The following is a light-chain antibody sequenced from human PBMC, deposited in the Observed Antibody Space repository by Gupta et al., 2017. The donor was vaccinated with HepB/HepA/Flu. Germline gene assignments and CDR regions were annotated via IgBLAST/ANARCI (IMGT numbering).Light chain of an antibody. V-gene: IGLV3-19*01. CDR1: SLRSYY. J-gene: IGLJ1*01. CDR3: NSRDSSGNHFYV. Sequence: SSELTQDTAVSVALGQTVRITCQGDSLRSYYASWYQQKPGQAPVLVIYGKNNRPSGIPDRFSGSSSGNTASLTITGAQAEDEADYYCNSRDSSGNHFYVFGTGTKVTVL. CDR2: GKN.